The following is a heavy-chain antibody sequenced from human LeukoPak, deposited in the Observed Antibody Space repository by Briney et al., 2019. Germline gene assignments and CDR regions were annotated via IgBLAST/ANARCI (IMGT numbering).Heavy chain of an antibody. V-gene: IGHV4-4*07. CDR1: GVSINNYY. Sequence: SETLSLTCTISGVSINNYYWTWIRQPAGRGLEWIGRIDTSGSTNYNPSLKSRVTMSSDTSNNQFSLNLVSVTATDTAVYYCARGQWQIDYWGQGILVTVSP. CDR3: ARGQWQIDY. D-gene: IGHD6-19*01. J-gene: IGHJ4*02. CDR2: IDTSGST.